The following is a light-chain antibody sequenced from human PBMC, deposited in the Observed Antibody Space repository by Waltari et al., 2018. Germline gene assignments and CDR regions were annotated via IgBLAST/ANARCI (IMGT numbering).Light chain of an antibody. CDR2: RSS. CDR1: QGICNN. CDR3: QQGYSYPHT. Sequence: IQMTQSPSSLSASAGDTGAITCQASQGICNNVNWYQQKAGKVPKLLIYRSSSLESGIPSRFSGSGSGADFTLTITSLQPEDFATYYCQQGYSYPHTFGQGTKVEIK. J-gene: IGKJ2*01. V-gene: IGKV1-13*02.